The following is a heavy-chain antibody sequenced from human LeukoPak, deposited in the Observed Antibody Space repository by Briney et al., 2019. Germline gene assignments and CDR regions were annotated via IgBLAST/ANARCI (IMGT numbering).Heavy chain of an antibody. CDR2: ISSSSSYI. D-gene: IGHD5-24*01. J-gene: IGHJ4*02. CDR3: ARDGYNHLFDY. Sequence: SCKASGYTFTGYYMHWVRQAPGKGLEWVSSISSSSSYIYYADSVKGRFTISRDNAKNSLYLQMNSLKAEDTAVYYCARDGYNHLFDYWGQGTLVTVSS. V-gene: IGHV3-21*01. CDR1: GYTFTGYY.